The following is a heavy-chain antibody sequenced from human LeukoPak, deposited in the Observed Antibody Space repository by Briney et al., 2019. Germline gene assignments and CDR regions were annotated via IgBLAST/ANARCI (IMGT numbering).Heavy chain of an antibody. V-gene: IGHV3-48*01. CDR2: ISSSSSTI. Sequence: PGGSLRLSCAASGFTFSSYSMNWVRQAPGKGLEWVSYISSSSSTIYYADSVKGRFTISRDNAKNSLYLQMNSLRAEDTAVYYCARCMYYDFWSGYYKYYYYYMDVWGKGTTVTVSS. J-gene: IGHJ6*03. CDR3: ARCMYYDFWSGYYKYYYYYMDV. CDR1: GFTFSSYS. D-gene: IGHD3-3*01.